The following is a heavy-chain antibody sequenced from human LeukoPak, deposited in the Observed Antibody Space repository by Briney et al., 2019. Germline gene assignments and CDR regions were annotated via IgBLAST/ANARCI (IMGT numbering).Heavy chain of an antibody. V-gene: IGHV4-39*01. J-gene: IGHJ4*02. CDR1: GGSISSDSYF. CDR3: ARILRDGHNDPFDY. Sequence: SETLSLTCTVSGGSISSDSYFWGWIRQPPGKGLEWIGSVFYTGNTFHSPSLKSRVTLSVDTSKNQFSLRLTSVTAADAAVYYCARILRDGHNDPFDYWGQGTLVTVSS. CDR2: VFYTGNT. D-gene: IGHD5-24*01.